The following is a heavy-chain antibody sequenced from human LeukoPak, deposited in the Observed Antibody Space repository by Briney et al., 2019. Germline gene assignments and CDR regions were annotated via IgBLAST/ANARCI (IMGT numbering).Heavy chain of an antibody. Sequence: PGGSLRLSCAGSGFIFSNYEMNWVRQAPGKGLEWVSYISSTGSDIYCADSVKGRFTISRDNAKNSLYLQMSSLRAEDTAVYYCARDGYPYYDILTGYSHFDYWGQGTLVTVSS. V-gene: IGHV3-48*03. CDR1: GFIFSNYE. CDR3: ARDGYPYYDILTGYSHFDY. D-gene: IGHD3-9*01. CDR2: ISSTGSDI. J-gene: IGHJ4*02.